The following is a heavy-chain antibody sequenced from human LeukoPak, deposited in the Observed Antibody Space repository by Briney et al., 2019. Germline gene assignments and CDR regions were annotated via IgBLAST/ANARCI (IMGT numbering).Heavy chain of an antibody. CDR1: GFTFSNAW. V-gene: IGHV3-15*01. D-gene: IGHD5-18*01. CDR3: TIGGYSYDYDAFDI. Sequence: GGSLRLSCAASGFTFSNAWMSWVRQVPGKGLEWVGRIKSKTDGGTTDYAAPVKGRFTISRDDSKNTLYLQMNSLKTEDTAVYYCTIGGYSYDYDAFDIWGQGTMVTVSS. CDR2: IKSKTDGGTT. J-gene: IGHJ3*02.